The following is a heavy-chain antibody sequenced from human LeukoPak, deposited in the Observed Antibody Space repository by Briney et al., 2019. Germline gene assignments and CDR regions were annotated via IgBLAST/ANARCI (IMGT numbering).Heavy chain of an antibody. CDR1: GFTFNNYA. D-gene: IGHD5-24*01. J-gene: IGHJ4*02. CDR2: ISAGGNSP. CDR3: ARRSGRRYEY. Sequence: GGSLRLSCAASGFTFNNYAMTWVRQTPGKGLEWVSGISAGGNSPYYADSVKGRFTISRDNSKNTLYLQMNSLRVEDTGVYYCARRSGRRYEYWGQGVLVTVSP. V-gene: IGHV3-23*01.